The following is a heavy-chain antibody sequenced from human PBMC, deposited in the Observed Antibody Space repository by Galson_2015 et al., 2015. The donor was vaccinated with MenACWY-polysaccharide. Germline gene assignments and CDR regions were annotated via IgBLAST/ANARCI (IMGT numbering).Heavy chain of an antibody. CDR1: GDSVSSNSAA. D-gene: IGHD4-23*01. CDR3: TVNYGGSSGDGFDI. CDR2: TYYRSKRYN. J-gene: IGHJ3*02. Sequence: CAISGDSVSSNSAAWNWIRQAPSRGLEWLGRTYYRSKRYNDYAVSVKSRITINPDTSKNQFSLQLNSVTPEDTAVYYCTVNYGGSSGDGFDIWGQGTMVTVSS. V-gene: IGHV6-1*01.